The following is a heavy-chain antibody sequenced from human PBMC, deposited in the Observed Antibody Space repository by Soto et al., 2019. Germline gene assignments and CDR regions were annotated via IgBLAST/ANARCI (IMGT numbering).Heavy chain of an antibody. CDR2: ISYDGSNK. D-gene: IGHD2-8*01. CDR3: AKGPMDAFDY. Sequence: GSLRLSCAASGFTFRSYGMHWVRQAPGKGLEWVAVISYDGSNKYYADSVKGRFTISRDNSKNTLYLQMNSLRAEDTAVYYCAKGPMDAFDYWGQGTLVTVSS. CDR1: GFTFRSYG. V-gene: IGHV3-30*18. J-gene: IGHJ4*02.